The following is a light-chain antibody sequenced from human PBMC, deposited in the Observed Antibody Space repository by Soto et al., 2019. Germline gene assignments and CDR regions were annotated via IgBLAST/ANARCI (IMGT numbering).Light chain of an antibody. CDR1: SSDVGGYKY. Sequence: QSALTQPPSASGSPGQSVTISCTGTSSDVGGYKYVSWYQQHPGKAPKLLIYEVSKRSSGVPHRFSGSKSGNRASLTVSGLQAEDEADYYCSSYAGSNNWVFGGGTKLTVL. CDR2: EVS. J-gene: IGLJ3*02. V-gene: IGLV2-8*01. CDR3: SSYAGSNNWV.